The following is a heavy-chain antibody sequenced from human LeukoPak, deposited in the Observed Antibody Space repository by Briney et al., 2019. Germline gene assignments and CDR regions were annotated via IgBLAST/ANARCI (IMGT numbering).Heavy chain of an antibody. D-gene: IGHD3-22*01. CDR3: ARGLGDYYDTSTYYYAVPAH. CDR1: GYTFTTYD. Sequence: AASVKVSCKASGYTFTTYDIPWVRQATGQGLEWMGWMNPNSGDTAYAQKFQGRVAMTRDTSISTAYMELSSLRSEDTAVYYCARGLGDYYDTSTYYYAVPAHWGQGTLVTVSS. CDR2: MNPNSGDT. V-gene: IGHV1-8*01. J-gene: IGHJ4*02.